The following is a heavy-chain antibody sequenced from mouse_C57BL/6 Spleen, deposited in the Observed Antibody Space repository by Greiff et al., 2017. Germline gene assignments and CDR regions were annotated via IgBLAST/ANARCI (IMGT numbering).Heavy chain of an antibody. CDR2: ISSGSSTI. V-gene: IGHV5-17*01. D-gene: IGHD2-1*01. CDR3: ARKNYGNYDDY. J-gene: IGHJ2*01. CDR1: GFTFSDYG. Sequence: EVKVEESGGGLVKPGGSLKLSCAASGFTFSDYGMHWVRQAPEKGLEWVAYISSGSSTIYYADTVKGRFTISRDNAKNTLFLQMTSLRSEDTAMYYCARKNYGNYDDYWGQGTTLTVSS.